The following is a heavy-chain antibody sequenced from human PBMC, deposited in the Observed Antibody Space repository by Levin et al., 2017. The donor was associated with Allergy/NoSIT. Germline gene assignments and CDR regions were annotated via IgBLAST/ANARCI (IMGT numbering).Heavy chain of an antibody. CDR2: IKEDGSEK. V-gene: IGHV3-7*01. CDR1: GFTFSSYW. D-gene: IGHD6-19*01. CDR3: ARDPGIAVAGTVGHFDS. Sequence: GESLKISCAASGFTFSSYWMSWVRRAPGKGLEWVANIKEDGSEKYYVDSVKGRFTISRDNAKNSLYLQMNSLRDEDTAVYYCARDPGIAVAGTVGHFDSWGQGTLVTVSS. J-gene: IGHJ4*02.